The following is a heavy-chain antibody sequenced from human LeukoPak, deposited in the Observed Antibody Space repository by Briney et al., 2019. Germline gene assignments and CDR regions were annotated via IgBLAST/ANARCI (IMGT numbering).Heavy chain of an antibody. CDR1: GFTFSDYY. CDR2: ISGSGGST. CDR3: AKDLHYLWGSYDPDY. V-gene: IGHV3-23*01. D-gene: IGHD3-16*01. J-gene: IGHJ4*02. Sequence: GGSLRLSCAASGFTFSDYYMSWIRQAPGKGLEWVSGISGSGGSTYYADSVKGRFTISRDNSKNTLYLQMNTLRAEDTAVYYCAKDLHYLWGSYDPDYWGQGTLVTVSS.